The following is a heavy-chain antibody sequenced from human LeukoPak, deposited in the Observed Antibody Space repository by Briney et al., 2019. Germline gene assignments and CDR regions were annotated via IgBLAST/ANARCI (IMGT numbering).Heavy chain of an antibody. CDR1: GESVSGFY. CDR3: ARDSSSTSGSLTNFDY. Sequence: SETLSPTCAVSGESVSGFYWNWIRQPAGKGLEWIGRIYTSGSTNYNPSLKSRVTMSVDTSKNQFSLKLSSVTAADTAVYYCARDSSSTSGSLTNFDYWGQGTLVTVSS. CDR2: IYTSGST. J-gene: IGHJ4*02. D-gene: IGHD2-2*01. V-gene: IGHV4-4*07.